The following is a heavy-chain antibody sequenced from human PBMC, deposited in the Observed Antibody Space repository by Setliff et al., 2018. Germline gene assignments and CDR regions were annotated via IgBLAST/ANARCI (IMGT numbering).Heavy chain of an antibody. Sequence: SETLSLTCTVSGGSISSGSYYWGWIRQSPGKGLEWIGSMYYSGSTYYNPSLKGRVTLSVDTTKNQFSLKLTSMTAADTAVYFCARHLLVQGTYHFDYWGQGSPVTVSS. V-gene: IGHV4-39*01. CDR3: ARHLLVQGTYHFDY. D-gene: IGHD3-10*01. CDR2: MYYSGST. J-gene: IGHJ4*02. CDR1: GGSISSGSYY.